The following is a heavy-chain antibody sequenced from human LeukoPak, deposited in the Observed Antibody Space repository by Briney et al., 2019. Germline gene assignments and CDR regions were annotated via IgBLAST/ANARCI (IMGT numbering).Heavy chain of an antibody. V-gene: IGHV4-4*02. CDR3: ARLLGEFYYYYFDY. Sequence: SETLSLTCAVSGGSISSSNWWSWVRQPPGKGLEWIGEIYHSGSTNYKPSLKSRVTISVDKSKNQFSLKLSSVTAADTAVYYCARLLGEFYYYYFDYWGQGTLVTVSS. J-gene: IGHJ4*02. D-gene: IGHD3-10*01. CDR1: GGSISSSNW. CDR2: IYHSGST.